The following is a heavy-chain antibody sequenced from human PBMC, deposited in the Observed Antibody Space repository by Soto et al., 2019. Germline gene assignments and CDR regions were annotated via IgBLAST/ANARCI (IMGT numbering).Heavy chain of an antibody. CDR3: ARAGIIGVGYFDL. J-gene: IGHJ2*01. CDR2: INTDGSTT. V-gene: IGHV3-74*01. Sequence: EVQLVESGGGLVQPGGSLRLSCVASGFTFSTYWMHWVRQVPGKGLVWVSRINTDGSTTTSADSVKGRFTISRDNAKNTRFLQMDSLRAEDTAVYYCARAGIIGVGYFDLWGRGTLVTASS. CDR1: GFTFSTYW. D-gene: IGHD3-16*01.